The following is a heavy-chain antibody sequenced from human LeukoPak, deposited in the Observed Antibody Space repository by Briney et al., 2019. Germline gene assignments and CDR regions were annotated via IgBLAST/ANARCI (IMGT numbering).Heavy chain of an antibody. CDR2: IYYSGST. J-gene: IGHJ5*02. V-gene: IGHV4-59*01. Sequence: SETLSLTCTVSGGSISSYYWSWIRQPPGKGLEGFGYIYYSGSTDYNPSLKSRVTISVDTSKNQFSLKLSSVTAADTAVYYCARNYGDTAGYWFDPWGQGTLVTVSS. D-gene: IGHD4-17*01. CDR1: GGSISSYY. CDR3: ARNYGDTAGYWFDP.